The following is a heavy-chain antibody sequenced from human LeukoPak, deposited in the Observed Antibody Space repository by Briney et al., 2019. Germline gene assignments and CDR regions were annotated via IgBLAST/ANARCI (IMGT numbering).Heavy chain of an antibody. Sequence: SETLSLTCTVSGGSISSGSYYWSWIRQPAGKGLEWIGRIYTSGSTNYNPSLKSRVTISVDTSKNQFSLKLSSVTAADTAVYYCARVTTGGYYNCWGQGTVVSVSS. D-gene: IGHD3-22*01. CDR1: GGSISSGSYY. J-gene: IGHJ4*02. V-gene: IGHV4-61*02. CDR2: IYTSGST. CDR3: ARVTTGGYYNC.